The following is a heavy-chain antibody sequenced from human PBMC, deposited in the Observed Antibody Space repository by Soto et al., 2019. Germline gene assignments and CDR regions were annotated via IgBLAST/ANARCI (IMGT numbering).Heavy chain of an antibody. J-gene: IGHJ4*02. CDR3: AVLFGVAGFDF. D-gene: IGHD3-3*01. CDR2: INPNSSVT. V-gene: IGHV1-2*02. CDR1: GYTFTDCY. Sequence: ASVKVSCKAPGYTFTDCYMHWVRQAPGQGLEWMGWINPNSSVTNYAQKFQGRVTLTRDTSMSTAYMELSRLRSDDTAVDYCAVLFGVAGFDFRGQRTLVTVSS.